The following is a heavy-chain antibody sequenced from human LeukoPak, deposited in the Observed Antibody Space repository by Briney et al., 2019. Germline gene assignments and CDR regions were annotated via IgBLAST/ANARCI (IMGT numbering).Heavy chain of an antibody. CDR2: INPGGSSI. Sequence: RGSLRLSCAASVFTFSSYWMHWVRQVPGKGLVWVARINPGGSSITYADSVKGRFTISRDNAKNTLYLQMDSLRAEDTGVYYCARSNQADDYWGQGTLVTVSS. CDR3: ARSNQADDY. CDR1: VFTFSSYW. J-gene: IGHJ4*02. D-gene: IGHD1-14*01. V-gene: IGHV3-74*01.